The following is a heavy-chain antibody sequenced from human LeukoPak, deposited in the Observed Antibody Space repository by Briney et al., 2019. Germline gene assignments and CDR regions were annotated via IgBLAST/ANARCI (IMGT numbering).Heavy chain of an antibody. CDR3: ARDINRWEIPRGGGFDS. V-gene: IGHV3-21*01. CDR1: GFIFSTYS. CDR2: ISSSSSYM. J-gene: IGHJ4*02. Sequence: PGGSLRLSCAASGFIFSTYSMNWVRQAPGKGLEWVSSISSSSSYMHYADSLKGRFTISRDNAKNSLFLQMNSLRAEDTGVYYCARDINRWEIPRGGGFDSWGRGALVTVSS. D-gene: IGHD4-23*01.